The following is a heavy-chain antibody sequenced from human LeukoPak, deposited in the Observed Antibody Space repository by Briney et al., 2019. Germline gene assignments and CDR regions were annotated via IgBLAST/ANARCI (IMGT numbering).Heavy chain of an antibody. V-gene: IGHV3-23*01. D-gene: IGHD6-19*01. CDR2: IGNKT. J-gene: IGHJ4*02. Sequence: GGYLRRSSEAPGLTYGSNAVSWVRQDTGKGLEWVSGIGNKTHYADSVEGRFTISRDNAKNTLYLQMNSLRAEDTAVYYCAKKRAVTGTGDFDYWGQGTLVTVSS. CDR1: GLTYGSNA. CDR3: AKKRAVTGTGDFDY.